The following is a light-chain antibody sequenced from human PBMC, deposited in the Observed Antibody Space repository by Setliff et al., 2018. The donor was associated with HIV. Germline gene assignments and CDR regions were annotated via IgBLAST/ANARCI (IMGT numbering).Light chain of an antibody. Sequence: QSVLTQPASVSGSPGQSITISCTATSSDVGAYNFVSWYQQHPGKAPKLMIYEVSNRPSGVSNRFSGSKSGNTASLTISGLQAEDEADYFCGSYTISSTQRFGTGTKVTVL. CDR1: SSDVGAYNF. CDR2: EVS. V-gene: IGLV2-14*01. CDR3: GSYTISSTQR. J-gene: IGLJ1*01.